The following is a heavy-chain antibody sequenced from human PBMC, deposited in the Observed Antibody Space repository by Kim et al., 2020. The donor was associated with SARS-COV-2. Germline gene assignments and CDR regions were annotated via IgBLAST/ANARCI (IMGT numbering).Heavy chain of an antibody. J-gene: IGHJ4*02. V-gene: IGHV1-46*01. Sequence: ASVKVSCKASGYTFTSYYMYWVRQAPGQGLEWMGKINPSGGSTSYAQKFQGRVTMTRDTSTSTVYMVLSRLRFEDTAVYYCARDLMAATGTLDFCGQGTLGTVSS. CDR1: GYTFTSYY. CDR3: ARDLMAATGTLDF. D-gene: IGHD6-13*01. CDR2: INPSGGST.